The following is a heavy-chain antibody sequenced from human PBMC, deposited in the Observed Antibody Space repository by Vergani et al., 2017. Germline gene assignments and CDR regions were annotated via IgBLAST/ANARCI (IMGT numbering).Heavy chain of an antibody. CDR1: GDSISRYY. CDR3: ARGTYGSDAFDI. J-gene: IGHJ3*02. D-gene: IGHD3-10*01. V-gene: IGHV4-59*01. Sequence: QVQLQESGPGLVKPSQTLSLTCTVSGDSISRYYWSWIRQPPGKGLKWIGNIYYSGSTNNNPSLKSRVTISVDTSKHQFSLILNSVTAADTAVYYCARGTYGSDAFDIWGQGTMVTVSS. CDR2: IYYSGST.